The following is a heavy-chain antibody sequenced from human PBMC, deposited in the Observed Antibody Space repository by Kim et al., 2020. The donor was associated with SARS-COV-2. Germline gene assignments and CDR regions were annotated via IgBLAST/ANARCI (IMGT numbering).Heavy chain of an antibody. CDR3: TTGVLRYFDWLFQTDYYYGMDV. D-gene: IGHD3-9*01. J-gene: IGHJ6*02. Sequence: GGSLRLSCAASGFTFSNAWMSWVRQAPGKGLEWVGRIKSKTDGGTADYAAPVKGRFTISRDDSKNTLYLQMNGLKTEDTAVYYCTTGVLRYFDWLFQTDYYYGMDVWGQGTTVTVSS. CDR2: IKSKTDGGTA. V-gene: IGHV3-15*01. CDR1: GFTFSNAW.